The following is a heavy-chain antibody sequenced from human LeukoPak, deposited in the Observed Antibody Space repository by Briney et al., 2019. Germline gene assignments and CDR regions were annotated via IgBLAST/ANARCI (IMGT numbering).Heavy chain of an antibody. CDR2: IYYIGST. Sequence: SETLSLTCGVSVGSINSGNWWTWVRQSPGKGLEWIGYIYYIGSTNYNPSLRSRLTMSVDTSKNQFSLRLSSVIAADTAVYYCARYYDSTGSFDYWGQGTLVTVSS. J-gene: IGHJ4*02. CDR3: ARYYDSTGSFDY. CDR1: VGSINSGNW. D-gene: IGHD3-22*01. V-gene: IGHV4/OR15-8*01.